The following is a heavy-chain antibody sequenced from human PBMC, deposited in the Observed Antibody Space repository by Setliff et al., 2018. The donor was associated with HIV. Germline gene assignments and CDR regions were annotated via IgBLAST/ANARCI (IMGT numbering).Heavy chain of an antibody. CDR1: GFSISSGFF. J-gene: IGHJ4*02. V-gene: IGHV4-38-2*01. D-gene: IGHD4-17*01. CDR3: ARVETTVTSRLDY. Sequence: SETLSLTCAVSGFSISSGFFWGWVRQPPGKGLEWIGSICQSGTTYYNPALKSRVTISVDTSKSQFSLRLTSVTAADTAVYFCARVETTVTSRLDYWGQGTLVTVSS. CDR2: ICQSGTT.